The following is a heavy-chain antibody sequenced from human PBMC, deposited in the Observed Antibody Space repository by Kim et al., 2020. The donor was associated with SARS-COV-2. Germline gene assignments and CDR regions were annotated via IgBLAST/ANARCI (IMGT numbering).Heavy chain of an antibody. CDR3: ARGLRYDYVWGSYRSDYYYGMDV. J-gene: IGHJ6*02. CDR2: INHSGST. Sequence: SETLSLTCAVYGGSFSGYYWSWIRQLPGKGLEWIGEINHSGSTNYNPSLKSRVTISVDTSKNQFSLKLSSVTAADTAVYYCARGLRYDYVWGSYRSDYYYGMDVWGQGTTVTVSS. V-gene: IGHV4-34*01. D-gene: IGHD3-16*02. CDR1: GGSFSGYY.